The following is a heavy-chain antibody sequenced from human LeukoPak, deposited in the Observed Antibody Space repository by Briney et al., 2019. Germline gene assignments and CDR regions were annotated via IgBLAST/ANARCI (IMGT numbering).Heavy chain of an antibody. Sequence: SETLSLTCTVSGGSISSYYWSWIRQPPGKGLEWIGEINHSGSTNYNPSLKSRVTISVDTSKNQFSLKLSSVTAADTAVYYCARDKGDYGGNSHDAFDIWGQGTMVTVSS. CDR3: ARDKGDYGGNSHDAFDI. V-gene: IGHV4-34*01. CDR2: INHSGST. D-gene: IGHD4-23*01. CDR1: GGSISSYY. J-gene: IGHJ3*02.